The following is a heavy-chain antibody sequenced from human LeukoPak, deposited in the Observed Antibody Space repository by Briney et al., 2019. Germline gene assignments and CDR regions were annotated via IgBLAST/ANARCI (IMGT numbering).Heavy chain of an antibody. CDR2: ISYSGDT. Sequence: SETLSLTCTVSGGSIRSSYYYWGWIRQPPGKGLEWIGYISYSGDTNSNPSLKSRVAISLDTSKNQFSLKLNSVTAADTAVYYCASWKDYDRFDYWGQGTLVTVSS. CDR3: ASWKDYDRFDY. CDR1: GGSIRSSYYY. J-gene: IGHJ4*02. V-gene: IGHV4-61*05. D-gene: IGHD4-17*01.